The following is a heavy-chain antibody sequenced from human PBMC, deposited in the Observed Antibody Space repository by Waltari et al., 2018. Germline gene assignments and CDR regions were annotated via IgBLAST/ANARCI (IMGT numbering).Heavy chain of an antibody. Sequence: QVQLLQSGAEVKKPGSSVKVSCKASGGTFSNSAISWVRQAPGQGLEWMGGIIPIVGTANHPQKFQGRVTITADASSSTAFLELSSLRSNDTAVYYCARGGVASATISAYFEDWGQGTLVTVSS. CDR1: GGTFSNSA. J-gene: IGHJ4*02. D-gene: IGHD3-16*01. CDR2: IIPIVGTA. V-gene: IGHV1-69*12. CDR3: ARGGVASATISAYFED.